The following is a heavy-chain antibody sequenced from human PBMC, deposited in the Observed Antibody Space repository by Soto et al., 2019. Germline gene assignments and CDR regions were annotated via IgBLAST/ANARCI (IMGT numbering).Heavy chain of an antibody. V-gene: IGHV4-30-2*01. Sequence: QLQLQESGSGLVKPSQTLSLTCAVSGGSISSGGYSWSWIRQPPGKGLEWIGYIYHSGSTYYNPSHKSRVTISVDRSTDQFSMKLSSVTAADTAVYYCAAGGGLPRYSWGQGTLVTVSS. D-gene: IGHD2-15*01. J-gene: IGHJ4*02. CDR2: IYHSGST. CDR1: GGSISSGGYS. CDR3: AAGGGLPRYS.